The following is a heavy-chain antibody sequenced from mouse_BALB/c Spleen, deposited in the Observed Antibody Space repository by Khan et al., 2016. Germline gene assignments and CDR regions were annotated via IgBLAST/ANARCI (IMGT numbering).Heavy chain of an antibody. D-gene: IGHD2-1*01. CDR1: GFTFSDYY. CDR2: ISDGGSYT. V-gene: IGHV5-4*02. J-gene: IGHJ1*01. Sequence: EVELVESGGGLVKPGGSLKLSCAASGFTFSDYYMYWVRQTPEKRLEWVATISDGGSYTYYPDSVKGRFTISRDTAKNNLYLQMSRLKSEDTAMYYCARTYGNYGYFDVWGAGTTVTVSS. CDR3: ARTYGNYGYFDV.